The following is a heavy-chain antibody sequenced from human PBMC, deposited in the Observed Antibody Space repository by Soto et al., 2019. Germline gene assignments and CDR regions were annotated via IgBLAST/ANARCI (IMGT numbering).Heavy chain of an antibody. Sequence: GGSLRLACAASGFTFGSYAMHWVRQAPGKGLEWVAVISYDGSNKYYAESVKGRFTISRDNSKNTLYLQMNSLRAEDTAVYYCAREGSGWSPLVYWGQGTLVTVSS. J-gene: IGHJ4*02. V-gene: IGHV3-30-3*01. CDR3: AREGSGWSPLVY. D-gene: IGHD6-19*01. CDR1: GFTFGSYA. CDR2: ISYDGSNK.